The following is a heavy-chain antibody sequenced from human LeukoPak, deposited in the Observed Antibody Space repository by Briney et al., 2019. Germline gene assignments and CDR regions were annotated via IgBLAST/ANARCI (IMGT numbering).Heavy chain of an antibody. Sequence: GGSLRLSCAASGFTFSDYYMSWTRQAPGKGLEWVSYISSSSSYTNYADSVKGRFTISRDNAKNSLYLQMNSLRAEDTALYYWARFGLRYFDWLPFDYWGQGTLVTVSS. CDR3: ARFGLRYFDWLPFDY. D-gene: IGHD3-9*01. J-gene: IGHJ4*02. CDR1: GFTFSDYY. V-gene: IGHV3-11*06. CDR2: ISSSSSYT.